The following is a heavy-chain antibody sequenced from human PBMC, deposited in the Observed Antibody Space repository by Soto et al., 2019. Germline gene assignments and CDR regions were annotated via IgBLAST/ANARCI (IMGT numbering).Heavy chain of an antibody. Sequence: EVRLVESGGGLVQPGRSLRLSCAASGFKFDDYVIHWVRQPPGKGLEWVSGISWNSEKIDYADSVKGRFTISRDNAKNSLYLQMNSLRAEDTARYYCAKDSGGVAATSVDQWGQGTLVTVSS. CDR1: GFKFDDYV. V-gene: IGHV3-9*01. D-gene: IGHD1-26*01. CDR2: ISWNSEKI. CDR3: AKDSGGVAATSVDQ. J-gene: IGHJ5*02.